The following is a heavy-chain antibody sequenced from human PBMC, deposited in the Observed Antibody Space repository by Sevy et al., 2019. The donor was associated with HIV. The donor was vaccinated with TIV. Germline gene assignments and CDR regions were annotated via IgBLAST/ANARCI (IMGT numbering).Heavy chain of an antibody. CDR1: GLNFDDYG. Sequence: GGSLRLSCAASGLNFDDYGMSWVRQAPGNGLEWVSAINWNGVGTSYADSVKGRFTISRDNAKNSLYVQMNSLRAEDTALYYCARERSCGGDCYYFDYLGQRTLVTVSS. CDR3: ARERSCGGDCYYFDY. CDR2: INWNGVGT. J-gene: IGHJ4*02. D-gene: IGHD2-21*02. V-gene: IGHV3-20*04.